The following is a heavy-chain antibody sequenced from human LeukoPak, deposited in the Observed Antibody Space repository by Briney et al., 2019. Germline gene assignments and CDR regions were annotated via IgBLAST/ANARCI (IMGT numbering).Heavy chain of an antibody. CDR2: ISGSGGSA. D-gene: IGHD2-2*01. Sequence: GGSLRLSCAASGFTFSSYAMSWVRQAPGKGLEWVSGISGSGGSAYYADSVKGRFTISRDNSKNTLYLQMNSLRAEDTAVYYCARVLVAARYYFDYWGQGTLVTVSS. J-gene: IGHJ4*02. V-gene: IGHV3-23*01. CDR3: ARVLVAARYYFDY. CDR1: GFTFSSYA.